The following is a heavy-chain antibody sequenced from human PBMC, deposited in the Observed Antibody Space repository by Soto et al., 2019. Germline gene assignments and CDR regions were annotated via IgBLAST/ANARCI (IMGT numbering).Heavy chain of an antibody. J-gene: IGHJ6*01. V-gene: IGHV3-15*05. CDR1: GFTLGDYA. CDR2: IKSTSAGETT. Sequence: PGGALRLSCPAPGFTLGDYAMRWVRQAPGPGLAWVGRIKSTSAGETTDYAAPAKGRFTISRDDSKDTLSLHLDSLKTGDTAVHCCPTGSPFSVSVFHY. CDR3: PTGSPFSVSVFHY. D-gene: IGHD1-26*01.